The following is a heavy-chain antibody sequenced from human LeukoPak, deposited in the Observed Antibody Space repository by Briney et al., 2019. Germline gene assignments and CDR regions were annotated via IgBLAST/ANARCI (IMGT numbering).Heavy chain of an antibody. J-gene: IGHJ4*02. CDR1: GYTFTNNY. D-gene: IGHD2-15*01. V-gene: IGHV1-46*01. Sequence: ASVKVSCKASGYTFTNNYMHWVRQAPGQGLEWMGIINPSGGSTNYAQKFQGRVTMTRDTSTSTVYMELSSLRSKDTAVYYCARAVGIVVVVVATLDYWGQGTLVTVSS. CDR3: ARAVGIVVVVVATLDY. CDR2: INPSGGST.